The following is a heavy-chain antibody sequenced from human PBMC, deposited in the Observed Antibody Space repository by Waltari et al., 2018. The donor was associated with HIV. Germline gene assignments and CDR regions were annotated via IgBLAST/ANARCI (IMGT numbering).Heavy chain of an antibody. CDR2: VDHRGGT. CDR3: ARGTYGDALDM. J-gene: IGHJ3*02. CDR1: GGSVSSSIYY. V-gene: IGHV4-39*02. D-gene: IGHD4-17*01. Sequence: QLHLQESGPGLVKPSETLSLTCNVSGGSVSSSIYYLGWIRQPPGKGLEWIGYVDHRGGTKYNPSLQSRVAIFVDTSKNHFSLKLNSVTAADTAVFFCARGTYGDALDMWGQGTMVIVSS.